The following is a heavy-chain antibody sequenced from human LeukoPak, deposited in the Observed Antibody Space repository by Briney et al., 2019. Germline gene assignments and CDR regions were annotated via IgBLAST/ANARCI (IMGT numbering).Heavy chain of an antibody. J-gene: IGHJ5*02. V-gene: IGHV3-30*02. CDR2: IRYDGSNK. Sequence: PGGSLRLSCAASGFTFSSYGMHWVRQAPGKGLEWVAFIRYDGSNKYYADSVKGRFTISRDNSKNTRYLQMNSLRAEDTAVYYFAKGCPYQLATFLYHWGQGTLVTVSS. CDR3: AKGCPYQLATFLYH. D-gene: IGHD2-2*01. CDR1: GFTFSSYG.